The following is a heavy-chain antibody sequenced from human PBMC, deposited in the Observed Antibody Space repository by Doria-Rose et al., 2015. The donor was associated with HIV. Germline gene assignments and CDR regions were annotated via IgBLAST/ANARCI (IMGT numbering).Heavy chain of an antibody. CDR3: ARFRPSRGIYYSLDV. V-gene: IGHV4-4*09. Sequence: LEWIGYIYSSGSTHYNSSLKSRVTISIDTSKNQLSLKLSSVTAADTAVYYCARFRPSRGIYYSLDVWGKGTTVTVSS. D-gene: IGHD3-10*01. CDR2: IYSSGST. J-gene: IGHJ6*03.